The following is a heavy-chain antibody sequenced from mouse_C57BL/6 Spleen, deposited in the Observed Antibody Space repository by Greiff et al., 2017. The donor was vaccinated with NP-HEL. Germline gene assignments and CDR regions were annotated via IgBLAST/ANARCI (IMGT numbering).Heavy chain of an antibody. Sequence: VQLQQPGAELVRPGSSVKLSCKASGYTFTSYWMHWVKQRPIQGLEWIGNIDPSDSETHYNQKFKDKATLTVDKSSSTAYMQLSSLTSEDSAVYCCARGDGSYWYFDVWGTGTTVTVSS. CDR3: ARGDGSYWYFDV. J-gene: IGHJ1*03. CDR1: GYTFTSYW. V-gene: IGHV1-52*01. D-gene: IGHD2-3*01. CDR2: IDPSDSET.